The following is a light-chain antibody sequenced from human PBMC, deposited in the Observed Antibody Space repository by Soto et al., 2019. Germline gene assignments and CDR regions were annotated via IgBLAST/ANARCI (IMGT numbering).Light chain of an antibody. CDR3: SSFPSTTHVV. CDR2: DVS. Sequence: QSVLTQPASVSGSPGQSITISCTGTSSDIGSSNYVSWYRQNPGEVPKLMIYDVSFRPSGVSDRFSGSKSGNTASLTISGLQAEDEGDYYCSSFPSTTHVVFGGGTKLTVL. CDR1: SSDIGSSNY. V-gene: IGLV2-14*03. J-gene: IGLJ2*01.